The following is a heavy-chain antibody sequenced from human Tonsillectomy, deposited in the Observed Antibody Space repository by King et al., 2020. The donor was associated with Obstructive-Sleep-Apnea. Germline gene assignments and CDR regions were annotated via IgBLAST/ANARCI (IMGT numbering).Heavy chain of an antibody. CDR1: GFTFDDYA. CDR2: ISWNSGSI. Sequence: VQLVESGGGLVQPGRSLRLSCAASGFTFDDYAMHWVRQAPGKGLEWVSGISWNSGSIGYAYSVKGRFTISRDSAKNSLYLQMNSVRAEDTALYYCARNSSGWNGFDYWGQGTLVTVSS. CDR3: ARNSSGWNGFDY. D-gene: IGHD6-19*01. V-gene: IGHV3-9*01. J-gene: IGHJ4*02.